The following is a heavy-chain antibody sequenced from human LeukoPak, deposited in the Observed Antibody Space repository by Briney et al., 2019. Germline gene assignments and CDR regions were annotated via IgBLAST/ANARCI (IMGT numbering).Heavy chain of an antibody. V-gene: IGHV1-18*01. D-gene: IGHD6-19*01. CDR3: AGGEQWLEIDY. CDR1: GYTFTSYG. Sequence: GASVKVSCKASGYTFTSYGYSWVRQPPGPGLEWMGWISAYNGNANYAQKLQGRVTMTTDTSTSTAYMELRSRRCDDTAVSYCAGGEQWLEIDYWGEGTLVTVSS. CDR2: ISAYNGNA. J-gene: IGHJ4*02.